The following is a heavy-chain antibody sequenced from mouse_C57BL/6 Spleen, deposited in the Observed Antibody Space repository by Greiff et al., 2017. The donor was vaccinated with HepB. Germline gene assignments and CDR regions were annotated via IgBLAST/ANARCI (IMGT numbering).Heavy chain of an antibody. D-gene: IGHD1-1*01. J-gene: IGHJ4*01. CDR2: ISYDGSN. Sequence: EVKLQESGPGLVKPSQSLSLTCSVTGYSITSGYYWNWIRQFPGNKLEWMGYISYDGSNNYNPSLKNRISITRDTSKNQFFLKLNSVTTEETATYYCARGVNYYGSSYVLDYYAMDYWGQGTSVTVSS. CDR3: ARGVNYYGSSYVLDYYAMDY. V-gene: IGHV3-6*01. CDR1: GYSITSGYY.